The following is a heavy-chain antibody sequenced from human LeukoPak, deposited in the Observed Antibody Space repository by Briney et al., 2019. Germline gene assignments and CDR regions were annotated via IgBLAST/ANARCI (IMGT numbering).Heavy chain of an antibody. J-gene: IGHJ4*02. CDR1: GFTFSSYW. Sequence: GGSLRLSCAASGFTFSSYWMHWVRQAPGKALVWVSRSNSDGSTRSYADFVKGRFTISRDNAKNTLTLQMNSLRAEDTAVYYCVRGYSGSFLDSWGQGTLVTVSS. CDR2: SNSDGSTR. CDR3: VRGYSGSFLDS. D-gene: IGHD1-26*01. V-gene: IGHV3-74*01.